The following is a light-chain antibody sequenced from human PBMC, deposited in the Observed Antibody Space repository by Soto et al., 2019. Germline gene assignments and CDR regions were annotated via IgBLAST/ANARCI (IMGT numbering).Light chain of an antibody. Sequence: EIVLTQSPGTRSLSPGERATLFCRASQSVSSTYLAWYQRKPGQAPRLLIYGASSRATGIPDRFSGSGPGTDFTLTISRLEPEDFAVYYCQQYGNSPFTFGQGTRLAIK. V-gene: IGKV3-20*01. CDR2: GAS. J-gene: IGKJ5*01. CDR1: QSVSSTY. CDR3: QQYGNSPFT.